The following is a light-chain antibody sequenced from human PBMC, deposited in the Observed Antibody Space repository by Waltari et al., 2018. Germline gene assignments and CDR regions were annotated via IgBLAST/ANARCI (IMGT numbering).Light chain of an antibody. V-gene: IGKV3-20*01. Sequence: EIVLTQSPGTLSLSPGESATLSCRASQTVRTTYLAWYPQKPGQAPTLLNYGASSRATGIPDRFSGSGSGTDFSLTISSLEPEDFAVYYCQQYDISPLTFGGGTKVETK. J-gene: IGKJ4*01. CDR2: GAS. CDR3: QQYDISPLT. CDR1: QTVRTTY.